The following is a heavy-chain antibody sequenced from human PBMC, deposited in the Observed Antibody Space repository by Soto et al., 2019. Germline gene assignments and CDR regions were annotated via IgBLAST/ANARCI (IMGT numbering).Heavy chain of an antibody. J-gene: IGHJ6*02. CDR3: ARLNGYCVSTKCHGYYSMDV. V-gene: IGHV4-39*01. CDR1: GGSVSSNSYS. CDR2: VYSNDKT. D-gene: IGHD2-2*03. Sequence: QLQLQESGPGLVKPSETLSLTCTVSGGSVSSNSYSWGWVRQSPGKGLEWIATVYSNDKTYYNPSLLSRVTISGDTSKNEFSLRLSSVTAADTAVYYCARLNGYCVSTKCHGYYSMDVWGQGTTVTVSS.